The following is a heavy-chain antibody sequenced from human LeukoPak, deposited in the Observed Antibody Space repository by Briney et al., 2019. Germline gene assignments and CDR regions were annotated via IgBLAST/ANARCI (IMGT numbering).Heavy chain of an antibody. J-gene: IGHJ4*02. CDR2: ISYDGSNK. Sequence: GGSLRLSCAASGFTFSSYGMHWVRQAPGKGLEWVAVISYDGSNKYYADSVKGRFTISRDDSKNTLYLQMNSLRTDDTAVYYCAKGGWELLGGQGTLATVSS. CDR1: GFTFSSYG. CDR3: AKGGWELL. V-gene: IGHV3-30*18. D-gene: IGHD1-26*01.